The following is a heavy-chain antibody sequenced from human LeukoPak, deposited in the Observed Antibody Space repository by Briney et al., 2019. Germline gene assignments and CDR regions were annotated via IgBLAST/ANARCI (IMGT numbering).Heavy chain of an antibody. Sequence: SSETLSLTCTVSGYSISSGYYWGWIRQPPGKGLEWIGSIYHSGSTYYNPSLKSRVTISVDTSKNQFSLKLSSVTAADTAVYYCARERAYYDILPRWFDPWGQGTLVTVSS. CDR2: IYHSGST. CDR3: ARERAYYDILPRWFDP. CDR1: GYSISSGYY. V-gene: IGHV4-38-2*02. D-gene: IGHD3-9*01. J-gene: IGHJ5*02.